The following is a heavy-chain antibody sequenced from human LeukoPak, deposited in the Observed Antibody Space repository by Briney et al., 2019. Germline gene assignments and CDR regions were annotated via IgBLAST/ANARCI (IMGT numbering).Heavy chain of an antibody. Sequence: SETLSLTCAVYGGSFSGYYWGWIRQPPGKGLEWIGSIYYSGSTYYNPSLKSRVTISVDTSKNQFSLKLSSVTAADTAVYYCXXXXXXXXYVWGSYRRDKYFDYWGQGTLVTVSS. J-gene: IGHJ4*02. V-gene: IGHV4-39*01. CDR3: XXXXXXXXYVWGSYRRDKYFDY. CDR2: IYYSGST. CDR1: GGSFSGYY. D-gene: IGHD3-16*02.